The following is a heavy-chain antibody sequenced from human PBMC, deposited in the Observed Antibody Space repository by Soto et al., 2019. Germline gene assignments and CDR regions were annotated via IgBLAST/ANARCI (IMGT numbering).Heavy chain of an antibody. Sequence: QVQLVESGGGLVKPGGSLRLSCAASGFTFSDYYMSWIRQAPGKGLEWVSYISSSGSTIYYAGSVKGRFTISRDNAKNSRYLQMNSLRAEDTAVYYCARETYDYIWGSYRYYYFDYWGQGTLVTVSS. CDR1: GFTFSDYY. CDR3: ARETYDYIWGSYRYYYFDY. J-gene: IGHJ4*02. D-gene: IGHD3-16*02. CDR2: ISSSGSTI. V-gene: IGHV3-11*01.